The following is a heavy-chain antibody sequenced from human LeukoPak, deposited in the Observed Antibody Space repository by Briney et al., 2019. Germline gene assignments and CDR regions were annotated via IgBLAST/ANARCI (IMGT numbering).Heavy chain of an antibody. Sequence: SETLSLTCTVSGGSISSFYWHWIRQPPGKGLEWIGNIYYTGSTNYNPSLKSRVTISVDRSKNQFSLKLTSLAAADTAVYYCASEGCSSTSCSQTSFDSWGQGTLVSVSS. CDR2: IYYTGST. CDR3: ASEGCSSTSCSQTSFDS. V-gene: IGHV4-59*01. D-gene: IGHD2-2*01. CDR1: GGSISSFY. J-gene: IGHJ4*02.